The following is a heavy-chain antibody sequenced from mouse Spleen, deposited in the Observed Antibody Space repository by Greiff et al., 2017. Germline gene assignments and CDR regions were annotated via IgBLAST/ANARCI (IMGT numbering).Heavy chain of an antibody. D-gene: IGHD2-4*01. CDR3: ARERDDCDAWFAY. J-gene: IGHJ3*01. CDR2: IYPRDGST. V-gene: IGHV1-78*01. CDR1: GYTFTDYT. Sequence: VQLQQSDAELVKPGASVKISCKASGYTFTDYTIHWVKQRPEKGLEWIGHIYPRDGSTKYNEKFKGKATLTADKSSSTAYMQLNSLTSEDSAVYFCARERDDCDAWFAYWGQGTLVTVSA.